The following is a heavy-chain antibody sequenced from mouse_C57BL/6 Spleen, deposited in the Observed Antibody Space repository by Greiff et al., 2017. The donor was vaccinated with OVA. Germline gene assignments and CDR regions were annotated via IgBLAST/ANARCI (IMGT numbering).Heavy chain of an antibody. D-gene: IGHD3-2*02. CDR2: INPSNGGT. Sequence: QVQLQQPGTELVKPGASVKLSCKASGYTFTSYWMHWVKQRPGQGLEWIGNINPSNGGTNYNEKFKSKATLTVDKSSSTAYMQLRSLTSEDSGFYYCERAEGTAQATAGFAYGGKGTRV. CDR3: ERAEGTAQATAGFAY. J-gene: IGHJ3*01. CDR1: GYTFTSYW. V-gene: IGHV1-53*01.